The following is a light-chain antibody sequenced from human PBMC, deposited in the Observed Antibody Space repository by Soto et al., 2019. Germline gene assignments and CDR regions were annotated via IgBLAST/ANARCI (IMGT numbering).Light chain of an antibody. CDR2: EVS. CDR3: SSYTTSTSWV. CDR1: SSDVGNYNF. J-gene: IGLJ3*02. Sequence: QSALTQPGSVSGSPGQSITISCTGTSSDVGNYNFVSWYQQYPDKAPKLMIYEVSNRPSGVSNRFSGSKSGKTASLSISGLQAEDEANYYCSSYTTSTSWVFGGGTKLTVL. V-gene: IGLV2-14*01.